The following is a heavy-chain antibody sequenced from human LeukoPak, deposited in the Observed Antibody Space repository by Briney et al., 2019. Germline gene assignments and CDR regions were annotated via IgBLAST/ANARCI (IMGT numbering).Heavy chain of an antibody. CDR2: MNPNSGNT. CDR3: ASYVAAAGKTDY. J-gene: IGHJ4*02. Sequence: GASVKVSCKASGYTFTSYDISWVRQATGQGLEWMGWMNPNSGNTGYAQKFQGRVTMTRNTSISTAYMELSSLRSEDTAVYYCASYVAAAGKTDYWGQGTLVTVSS. V-gene: IGHV1-8*01. CDR1: GYTFTSYD. D-gene: IGHD6-13*01.